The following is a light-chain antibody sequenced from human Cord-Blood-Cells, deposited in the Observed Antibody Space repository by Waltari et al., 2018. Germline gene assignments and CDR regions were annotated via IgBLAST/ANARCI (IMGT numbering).Light chain of an antibody. CDR1: SGSVSTSYY. CDR3: GLYMGSGIWV. CDR2: STN. V-gene: IGLV8-61*01. J-gene: IGLJ3*02. Sequence: QTVVTQEPSFSVSPGATVTLTCGLSSGSVSTSYYPSWYQQTPGQAPLPLIYSTNARSSGVPDRGSGSMRGNKAALTITGAQADDESDYYCGLYMGSGIWVFGGGTKLTVL.